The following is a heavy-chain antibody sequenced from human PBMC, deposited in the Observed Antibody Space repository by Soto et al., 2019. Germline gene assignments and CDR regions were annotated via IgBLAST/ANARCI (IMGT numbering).Heavy chain of an antibody. V-gene: IGHV3-48*01. CDR3: ARAPRVGGPEWPYYYYYMDV. CDR2: ISSSSSTI. Sequence: PGGSLRLSCSASGFTFSSYSMNWVRQAPGKGLEWVSYISSSSSTIYYADSVKGRFTISRDNAKNSLYLQMNSLRAEDTAVYYCARAPRVGGPEWPYYYYYMDVWGKGTTVTVSS. J-gene: IGHJ6*03. D-gene: IGHD3-3*01. CDR1: GFTFSSYS.